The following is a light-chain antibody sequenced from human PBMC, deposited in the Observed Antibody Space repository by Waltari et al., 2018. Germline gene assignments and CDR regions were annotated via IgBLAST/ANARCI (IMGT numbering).Light chain of an antibody. CDR3: NSYAGSSSWV. CDR2: DVS. V-gene: IGLV2-14*01. J-gene: IGLJ3*02. Sequence: SALPQPASVSGSPGQSITISCTGTSRDVGFSTFVPWYQQHPGKAPKLMIYDVSERPSGVSNRFSGSKSGNTASLTISGLQAEDEADYYCNSYAGSSSWVFGGGTKLTVL. CDR1: SRDVGFSTF.